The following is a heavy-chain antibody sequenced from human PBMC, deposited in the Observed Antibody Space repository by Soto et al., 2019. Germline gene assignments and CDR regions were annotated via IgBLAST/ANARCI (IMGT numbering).Heavy chain of an antibody. V-gene: IGHV3-33*01. Sequence: GGSLRLSCAASGFTFSSYGMHWVRQAPGKGLEWVAVIWYDGSNKYYADSVKGRFTISRDNSKNTLYLQMNSLRAEDTAVYYCARESGVPAEILYYYYGMDVWGQGTKVTVSS. CDR3: ARESGVPAEILYYYYGMDV. CDR2: IWYDGSNK. D-gene: IGHD2-2*01. CDR1: GFTFSSYG. J-gene: IGHJ6*02.